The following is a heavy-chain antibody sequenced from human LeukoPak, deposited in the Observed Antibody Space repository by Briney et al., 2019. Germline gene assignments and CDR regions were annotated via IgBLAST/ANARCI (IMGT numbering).Heavy chain of an antibody. V-gene: IGHV3-30*04. CDR1: GFKFSGYA. J-gene: IGHJ4*02. CDR2: ISYNGGRK. Sequence: GGSLRLSCVASGFKFSGYAIHWVRQAPGKGLQWVALISYNGGRKDYADSVKGRLTISRDNAKNTLYLQMNSLRAEDTAVYYCARDWFHAIDYWGQGTLVTVSS. D-gene: IGHD2/OR15-2a*01. CDR3: ARDWFHAIDY.